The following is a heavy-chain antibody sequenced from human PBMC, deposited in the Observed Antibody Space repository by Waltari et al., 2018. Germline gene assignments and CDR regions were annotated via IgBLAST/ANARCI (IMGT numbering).Heavy chain of an antibody. CDR1: GFMFSNYV. CDR3: ASERGTFGVGRSSFDR. J-gene: IGHJ4*02. Sequence: QVYLVESGGGVVQPGGSLRLSCAASGFMFSNYVMHWVRQAPGKGVGWVGSIRYDGSNTFHADSVKGRFTISRDNSKNTMDLQTSSLRPEDTAVYYCASERGTFGVGRSSFDRWGQGTLVIVSS. D-gene: IGHD3-3*01. V-gene: IGHV3-30*02. CDR2: IRYDGSNT.